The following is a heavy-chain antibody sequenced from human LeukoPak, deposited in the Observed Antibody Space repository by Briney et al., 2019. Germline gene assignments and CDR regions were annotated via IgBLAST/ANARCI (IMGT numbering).Heavy chain of an antibody. CDR2: IRYDGSNK. CDR3: AKMESIAVAGDAFDI. CDR1: GFTFSSYG. V-gene: IGHV3-30*02. D-gene: IGHD6-19*01. Sequence: AGGSLRLSCAASGFTFSSYGMHWVRQAPGKGLEWVAFIRYDGSNKYYADSVKGRFTISRDNSKNTLYLQMNSLRAEDTAVYYCAKMESIAVAGDAFDIWGQGTMVTASS. J-gene: IGHJ3*02.